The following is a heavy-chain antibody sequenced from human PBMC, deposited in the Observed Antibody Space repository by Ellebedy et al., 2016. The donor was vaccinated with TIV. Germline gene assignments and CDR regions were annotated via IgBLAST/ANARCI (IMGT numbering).Heavy chain of an antibody. Sequence: MPSETLSLTCAVSGGSISSSNWWSWVRQPPGKGLEWIGEIYDSGSTNYNPSLKSRVTISVDKSKNQFSLKLSSVTAADTAVYYCATRYYDILTGYYTRLYFDYWGQGTLVTVSS. V-gene: IGHV4-4*02. CDR1: GGSISSSNW. J-gene: IGHJ4*02. CDR3: ATRYYDILTGYYTRLYFDY. D-gene: IGHD3-9*01. CDR2: IYDSGST.